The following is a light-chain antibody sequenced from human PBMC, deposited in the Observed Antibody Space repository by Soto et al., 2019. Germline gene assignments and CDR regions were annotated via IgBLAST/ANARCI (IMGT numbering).Light chain of an antibody. CDR2: EVS. CDR1: SSDVGGYNY. V-gene: IGLV2-8*01. Sequence: QSVLTQPPSASGSPGQSVTISCTGTSSDVGGYNYVSWYQQHPGKAPKLMIYEVSKRPSGVPDRFSGSKSGTTASLTVSGLQAEDEAHYYCSSYSGSNNLVFGGGTKLTVL. CDR3: SSYSGSNNLV. J-gene: IGLJ2*01.